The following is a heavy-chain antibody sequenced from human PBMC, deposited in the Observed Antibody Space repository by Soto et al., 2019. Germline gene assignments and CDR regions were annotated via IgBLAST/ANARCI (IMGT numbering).Heavy chain of an antibody. J-gene: IGHJ4*02. V-gene: IGHV3-23*01. CDR2: ISGSGDST. D-gene: IGHD6-19*01. CDR3: ARRSSGWYFDY. CDR1: GFTFSGYA. Sequence: EVQLLESGGGLVQPGGSLRLSCAASGFTFSGYAMNWVRQAPGKGLEWVSVISGSGDSTYYADSVKGRFTISRDNSKTTPYLQMNSLRAEDTAVYYCARRSSGWYFDYWGQGTLVTVSS.